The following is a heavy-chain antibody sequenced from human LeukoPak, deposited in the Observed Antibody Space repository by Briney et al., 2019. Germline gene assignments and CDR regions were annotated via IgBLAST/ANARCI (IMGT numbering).Heavy chain of an antibody. CDR3: ARSRPRPTNWFDP. J-gene: IGHJ5*02. CDR2: IYTSGST. Sequence: SETLSLTCTVSGGSISSGGTYYWSWIRQPAGKGLEWIGHIYTSGSTNYNPSLKSRVTISLDTSKSQFSLKLSSVTAADTAVYYCARSRPRPTNWFDPWGQGTLVTVSS. V-gene: IGHV4-61*09. CDR1: GGSISSGGTYY.